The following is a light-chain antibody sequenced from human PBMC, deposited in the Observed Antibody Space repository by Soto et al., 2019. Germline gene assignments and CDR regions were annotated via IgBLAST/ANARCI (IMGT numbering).Light chain of an antibody. CDR1: ENIKNW. Sequence: DVHMTQSPSTLAASFGDRVTITFRASENIKNWLAWYQQTPGKAPKVLISDASRLETGVPSRFSGSGYGTDFTLTITSLQTDDFGTYHCQQYDVHPKTFGQGTKVDI. CDR2: DAS. V-gene: IGKV1-5*01. CDR3: QQYDVHPKT. J-gene: IGKJ1*01.